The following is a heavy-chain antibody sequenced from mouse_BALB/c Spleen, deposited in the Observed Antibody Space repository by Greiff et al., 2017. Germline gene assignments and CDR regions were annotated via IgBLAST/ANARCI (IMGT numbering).Heavy chain of an antibody. CDR2: IWSGGST. Sequence: QVQLKESGPGLVQPSQSLSITCTVSGFSLTSYGVHWVRQSPGKGLEWLGVIWSGGSTDYNAAFISRLSISKDNSKSQVFFKMNSLQANDTAIYYCARNLIYYGNYFDVWGAGTTVTVSS. CDR3: ARNLIYYGNYFDV. V-gene: IGHV2-2*02. CDR1: GFSLTSYG. J-gene: IGHJ1*01. D-gene: IGHD2-1*01.